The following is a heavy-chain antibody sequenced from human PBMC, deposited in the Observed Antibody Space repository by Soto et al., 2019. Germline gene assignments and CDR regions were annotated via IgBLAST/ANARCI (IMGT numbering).Heavy chain of an antibody. Sequence: WGSMKIGCTASGLTVNIYGFNWVLQAPGKGLEWVAVIWYDGNTKYYADSVKGRFTISRDNLRSTVYLQMNSLTAEDTAVYYCARPLVAPVAGPYYYGMDVWGQGTTVTVSS. CDR3: ARPLVAPVAGPYYYGMDV. CDR2: IWYDGNTK. D-gene: IGHD6-19*01. CDR1: GLTVNIYG. J-gene: IGHJ6*02. V-gene: IGHV3-33*01.